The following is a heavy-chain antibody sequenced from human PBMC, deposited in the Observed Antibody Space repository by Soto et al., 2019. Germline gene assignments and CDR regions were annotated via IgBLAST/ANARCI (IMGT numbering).Heavy chain of an antibody. CDR2: IYWDDDK. J-gene: IGHJ4*02. Sequence: QITLKESGPTLVKPTQTLTLTCTFSGFSLSTSGVGVGWIRQPAGKALEWLALIYWDDDKRYSPSLNSRLTITNDTSKNQVVLTMTNMYPVDTATYYCTHTMLYCTGGSCTTGFDYWGQGTLVTVSS. V-gene: IGHV2-5*02. CDR3: THTMLYCTGGSCTTGFDY. D-gene: IGHD2-15*01. CDR1: GFSLSTSGVG.